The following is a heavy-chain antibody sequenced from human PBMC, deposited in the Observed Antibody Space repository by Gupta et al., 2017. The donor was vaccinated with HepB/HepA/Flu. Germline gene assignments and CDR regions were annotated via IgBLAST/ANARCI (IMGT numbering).Heavy chain of an antibody. V-gene: IGHV4-59*08. CDR1: GGSISSYY. Sequence: QVQLQESGPGLVKPSETLSLTCTVSGGSISSYYWSWIRQPPGKGLEWIGYIYYSGSTNYNPSLKSRVTISVDTSKNQFSRKLSSVTAADTAVYYCARHEIWYFDLWGRGTLVTVSS. CDR2: IYYSGST. J-gene: IGHJ2*01. CDR3: ARHEIWYFDL. D-gene: IGHD5-24*01.